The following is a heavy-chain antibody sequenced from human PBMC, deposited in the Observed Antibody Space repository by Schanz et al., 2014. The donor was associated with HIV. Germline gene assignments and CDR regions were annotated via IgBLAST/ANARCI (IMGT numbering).Heavy chain of an antibody. V-gene: IGHV3-74*01. CDR2: ITPDGSVT. CDR1: GFTFGTKW. D-gene: IGHD2-8*01. Sequence: EVQLVESGGGLVRPGGSLTLSCVASGFTFGTKWMYWVRQGPGKGLAWVSYITPDGSVTYADSVKGRFTTSRDSSKNTLYLQMNSLRVEDTATYYCRVFMYSFDVWGQGTMVTVSS. J-gene: IGHJ3*01. CDR3: RVFMYSFDV.